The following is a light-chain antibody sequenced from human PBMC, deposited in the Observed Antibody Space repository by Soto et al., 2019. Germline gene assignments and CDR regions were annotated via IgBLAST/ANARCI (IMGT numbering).Light chain of an antibody. CDR2: DAS. J-gene: IGKJ2*01. Sequence: DIQMTQSPSTLSASVGDRVTITCRASQSISSWLAWYQQKPGKAPKLLIYDASSLESGVPSRFSGSGSGTEFTLTISSLQPHDFATYYCQQYNSYSQTFGQGTKLEIK. CDR3: QQYNSYSQT. CDR1: QSISSW. V-gene: IGKV1-5*01.